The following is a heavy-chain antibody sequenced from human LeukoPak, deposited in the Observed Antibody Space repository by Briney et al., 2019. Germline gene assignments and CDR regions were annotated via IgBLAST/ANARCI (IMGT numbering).Heavy chain of an antibody. Sequence: ASVKVSCKASGYTFTGYYMHWVRQAPGQGLEWMGWINPNSGGTNYAQKFQGRVTMTRDTSISTAYMELSRLRSDDTAVYYCARDATIFGARDAFDIWGQGTMVTVSS. D-gene: IGHD3-3*01. CDR2: INPNSGGT. CDR1: GYTFTGYY. V-gene: IGHV1-2*02. J-gene: IGHJ3*02. CDR3: ARDATIFGARDAFDI.